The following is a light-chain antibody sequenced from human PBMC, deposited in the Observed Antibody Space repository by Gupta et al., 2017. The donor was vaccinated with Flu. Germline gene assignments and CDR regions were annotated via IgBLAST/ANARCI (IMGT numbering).Light chain of an antibody. CDR2: NLS. J-gene: IGKJ4*01. CDR1: QCLVFSDGNTY. V-gene: IGKV2-30*01. CDR3: MQGTNWPLT. Sequence: TSLLVHLSVTLGRPASISCRSSQCLVFSDGNTYVQWFQQRPGQSPRRLIFNLSNRDSGVPDRFSGSGSGIDFTLTISRVEAEDFGMYYCMQGTNWPLTFGGGTXVEIK.